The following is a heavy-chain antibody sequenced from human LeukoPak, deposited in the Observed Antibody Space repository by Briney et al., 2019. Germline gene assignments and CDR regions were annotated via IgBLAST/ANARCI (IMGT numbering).Heavy chain of an antibody. Sequence: PSETLSLTCTVSGGSISSSSYYWGGIRQPPGKGLEWIGSIYYSGSTYYNPSPKSRVTISVDTSKNQFSLKLSSVTAADTAVYYCARVDYYYDGGFDPWGQGTLVTVSS. V-gene: IGHV4-39*07. CDR2: IYYSGST. CDR3: ARVDYYYDGGFDP. CDR1: GGSISSSSYY. J-gene: IGHJ5*02. D-gene: IGHD3-22*01.